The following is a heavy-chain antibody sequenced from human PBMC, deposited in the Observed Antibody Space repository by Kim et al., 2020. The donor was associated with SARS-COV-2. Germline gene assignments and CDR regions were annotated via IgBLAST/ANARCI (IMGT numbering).Heavy chain of an antibody. CDR2: ISIGSSTR. CDR1: GFTFSSYD. D-gene: IGHD2-2*01. Sequence: GGSLRLSCAASGFTFSSYDMNWVRQAPGKGLEWVSYISIGSSTRNYADPVKGRFTISRDNAKNSLYLQRKSLRTEDTALFYCAGTCRNTECNSPNFDYWG. J-gene: IGHJ4*01. CDR3: AGTCRNTECNSPNFDY. V-gene: IGHV3-48*01.